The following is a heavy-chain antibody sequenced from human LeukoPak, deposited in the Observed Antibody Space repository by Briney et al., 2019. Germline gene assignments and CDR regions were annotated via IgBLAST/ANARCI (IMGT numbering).Heavy chain of an antibody. D-gene: IGHD2-21*02. Sequence: PGGSLRLSCAASGFTFRASAMLGVRQASGKGLEWLGRIRGKANSYATAYAASVKGRFTISRDDSKNTAYLQMNSLKTEDTAVYYCTSGDGLAYWGQGTLVTVSS. V-gene: IGHV3-73*01. J-gene: IGHJ4*02. CDR1: GFTFRASA. CDR3: TSGDGLAY. CDR2: IRGKANSYAT.